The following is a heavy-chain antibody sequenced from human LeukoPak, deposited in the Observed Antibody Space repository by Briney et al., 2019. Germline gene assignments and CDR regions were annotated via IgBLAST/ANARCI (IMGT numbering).Heavy chain of an antibody. Sequence: SETLSLTCTVSGGSISSSSYYWGWIRQPPGKGLEWIGTIYYSGNTYYNPSLKSRVTISVDTSKNQFSLKLSSVTAADTAVYYCAREGSSWEHAFDIWGQGTMVTVSS. CDR1: GGSISSSSYY. CDR2: IYYSGNT. D-gene: IGHD6-13*01. J-gene: IGHJ3*02. CDR3: AREGSSWEHAFDI. V-gene: IGHV4-39*07.